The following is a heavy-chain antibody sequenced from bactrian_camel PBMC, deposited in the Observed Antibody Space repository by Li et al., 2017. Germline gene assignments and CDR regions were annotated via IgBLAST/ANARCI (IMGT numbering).Heavy chain of an antibody. CDR2: LDSDGST. CDR1: GYRGSYD. D-gene: IGHD5*01. V-gene: IGHV3S68*01. CDR3: AKVSGTDPVSVNNY. J-gene: IGHJ4*01. Sequence: HVQLVESGGGSVQAGQSLRLSCAVSGYRGSYDMAWFRQAPGKERERVALLDSDGSTRYADSVMGRFTISRDNTKNTLYLQLNSLKTEDTAMYYCAKVSGTDPVSVNNYRGQGTQVTVS.